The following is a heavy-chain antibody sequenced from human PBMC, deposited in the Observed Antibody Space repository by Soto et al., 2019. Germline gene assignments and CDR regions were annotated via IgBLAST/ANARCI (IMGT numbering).Heavy chain of an antibody. CDR2: IYYSGST. CDR3: ASSGWFDP. CDR1: GGSISSSTYY. Sequence: SETLSLTCTVSGGSISSSTYYWGWILHPPGKGLEWIGTIYYSGSTYYNPSLKSRVTISVDTSKNQFSLKLSSVTAADTAVYYCASSGWFDPWGQGALVT. V-gene: IGHV4-39*01. J-gene: IGHJ5*02.